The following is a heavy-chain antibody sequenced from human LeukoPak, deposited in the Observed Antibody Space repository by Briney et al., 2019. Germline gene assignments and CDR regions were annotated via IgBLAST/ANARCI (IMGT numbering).Heavy chain of an antibody. CDR1: GITFGESA. CDR3: ATLTLYYGSGSYFDY. J-gene: IGHJ4*02. Sequence: GGSLRLSCTASGITFGESAMSWFRQAPGKGLEWVGFIRRKAYGGTTQYAASVEGRFTISRDNAKNTLFLQMNSLRAEDTALYYCATLTLYYGSGSYFDYWGQGTLVAVSS. D-gene: IGHD3-10*01. V-gene: IGHV3-49*03. CDR2: IRRKAYGGTT.